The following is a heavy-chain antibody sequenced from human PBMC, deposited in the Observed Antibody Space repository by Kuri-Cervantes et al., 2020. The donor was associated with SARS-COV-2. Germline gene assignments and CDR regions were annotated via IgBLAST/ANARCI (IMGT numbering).Heavy chain of an antibody. Sequence: SVKVSCKASGGTFSSYAISWVRQAPGQGLEWMGGIIPIFGTANYAQKFQGRVTITADKSTSTAYMELSSLRSEGTAVYYCAGSRWLQLDYYYYYYGMDVWGQGTTVTVSS. V-gene: IGHV1-69*06. D-gene: IGHD5-24*01. CDR2: IIPIFGTA. J-gene: IGHJ6*02. CDR1: GGTFSSYA. CDR3: AGSRWLQLDYYYYYYGMDV.